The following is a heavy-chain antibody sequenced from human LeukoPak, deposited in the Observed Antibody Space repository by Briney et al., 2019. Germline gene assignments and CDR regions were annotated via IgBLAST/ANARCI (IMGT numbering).Heavy chain of an antibody. CDR2: INPNSGGT. J-gene: IGHJ4*02. CDR3: ARAQGIAVAGTFDY. CDR1: GYTFTGYY. V-gene: IGHV1-2*02. D-gene: IGHD6-19*01. Sequence: ASVKVSCKASGYTFTGYYMHWVRQAPGQGLEWMGWINPNSGGTNYAQKFQGRVTMTRDTSIGTAYMELSRLRSDDTAVYYCARAQGIAVAGTFDYWGQGTLVTVSS.